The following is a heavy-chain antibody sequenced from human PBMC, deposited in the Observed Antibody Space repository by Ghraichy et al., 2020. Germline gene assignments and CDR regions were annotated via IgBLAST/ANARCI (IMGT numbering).Heavy chain of an antibody. CDR1: GFTVSSDY. V-gene: IGHV3-23*01. J-gene: IGHJ2*01. CDR3: ARIAVSVRWYFDL. CDR2: ISVSGDAT. D-gene: IGHD6-19*01. Sequence: GGSLRLSCAASGFTVSSDYMNWVRQAPGKRLEWVSSISVSGDATFYADSVQGRFTVSRDNSKNTVYLQMNSLRDDDTAVYSCARIAVSVRWYFDLWCRGTQVPVSS.